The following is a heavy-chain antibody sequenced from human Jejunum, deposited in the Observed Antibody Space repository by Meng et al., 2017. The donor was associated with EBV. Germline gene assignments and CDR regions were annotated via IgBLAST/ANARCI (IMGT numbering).Heavy chain of an antibody. D-gene: IGHD3-22*01. CDR2: IYHGGGT. CDR3: AGNGYYALEY. V-gene: IGHV4-4*02. J-gene: IGHJ4*02. CDR1: GGSISDNDW. Sequence: QVQVQESGPRLEKPAGTLSLTCVVSGGSISDNDWWSGVRQPPGKGLEWLGEIYHGGGTNYNPSLESRVTISVDKSKNQFSLKLNSVTVADTAVYYCAGNGYYALEYWGPGILVTVSS.